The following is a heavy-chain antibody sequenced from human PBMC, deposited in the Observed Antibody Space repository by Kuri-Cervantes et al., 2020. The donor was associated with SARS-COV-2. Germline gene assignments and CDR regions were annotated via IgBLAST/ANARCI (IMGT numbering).Heavy chain of an antibody. D-gene: IGHD2/OR15-2a*01. J-gene: IGHJ6*02. V-gene: IGHV3-30*18. CDR3: AKEISTTGHRYLYVMDV. Sequence: GESLKISCAASGFTFSKYAVHWLRQAPGKGLEWVAIISFDGIDKYYGDSVKGRFTISRDNSKNTLYLQMNSLRAEDTAVYYCAKEISTTGHRYLYVMDVWGQGTMVTVSS. CDR1: GFTFSKYA. CDR2: ISFDGIDK.